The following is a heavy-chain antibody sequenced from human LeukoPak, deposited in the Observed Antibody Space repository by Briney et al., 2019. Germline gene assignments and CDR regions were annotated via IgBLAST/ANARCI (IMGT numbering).Heavy chain of an antibody. V-gene: IGHV1-46*01. CDR2: INPSGGST. CDR3: ARGVSSGLPLGFLDY. J-gene: IGHJ4*02. D-gene: IGHD6-19*01. Sequence: GASVKVSCKASGYTFTSYYMHWVRQAPGQGLEWMGIINPSGGSTSYAQKFQGRVTMTRDTSTSTVYMELSSLRSEDTAVYYCARGVSSGLPLGFLDYWGRGTLVTVSS. CDR1: GYTFTSYY.